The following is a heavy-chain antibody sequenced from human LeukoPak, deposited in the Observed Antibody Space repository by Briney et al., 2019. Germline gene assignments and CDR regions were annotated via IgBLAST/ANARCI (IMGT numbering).Heavy chain of an antibody. CDR2: IIPIFGTA. Sequence: SVKVSCKASGGTFSSYAISWVRQAPVQGLQWMGGIIPIFGTANYAQKFQGRVTITAEECTSTAYIELSSLRSEDTAGYYCASPEERSYSGSYYVYWGQGTPVTVSS. CDR1: GGTFSSYA. D-gene: IGHD1-26*01. CDR3: ASPEERSYSGSYYVY. J-gene: IGHJ4*02. V-gene: IGHV1-69*13.